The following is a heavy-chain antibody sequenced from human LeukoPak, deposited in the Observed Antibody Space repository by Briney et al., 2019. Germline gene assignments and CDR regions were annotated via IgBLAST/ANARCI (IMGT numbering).Heavy chain of an antibody. V-gene: IGHV3-7*01. CDR3: ASLSAGVRY. D-gene: IGHD3-10*01. CDR1: GFSFSSYW. J-gene: IGHJ4*02. CDR2: IKQDGGEK. Sequence: GGSLRLSCAASGFSFSSYWMTWVRQAPGMGLEWAANIKQDGGEKYYVDSLKGRFTISRDNAKNLLYLQMNRLSAEDTAVYYCASLSAGVRYWGQGTLVTVSS.